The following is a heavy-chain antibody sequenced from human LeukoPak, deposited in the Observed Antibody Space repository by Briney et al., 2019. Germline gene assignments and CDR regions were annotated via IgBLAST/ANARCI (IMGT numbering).Heavy chain of an antibody. D-gene: IGHD1-14*01. V-gene: IGHV1-18*01. J-gene: IGHJ4*02. CDR2: ISAYNGNT. CDR3: ARAYNTKPGEFDY. Sequence: GASVKVSCKASGYTFTSYDINWVRQATGQGLEWMGWISAYNGNTNYAQKLQGRVTMTTDTSTSTAYMELRSLRPDDTAVYYCARAYNTKPGEFDYWGQGTLVTVSS. CDR1: GYTFTSYD.